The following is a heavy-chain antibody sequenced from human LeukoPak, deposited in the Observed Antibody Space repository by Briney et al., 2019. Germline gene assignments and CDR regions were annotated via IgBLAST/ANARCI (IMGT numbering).Heavy chain of an antibody. V-gene: IGHV3-11*06. CDR1: GFTFSDYY. Sequence: GGSLRLSCAASGFTFSDYYMSWIRQTPGKGLGWVSYISSGSSYTNYADSVKGRFTISRDNAKNSLYLQMNSLRAEDTAVYYCARGGYYAGYQFDYWGQGTLVTVSS. D-gene: IGHD3-22*01. J-gene: IGHJ4*02. CDR2: ISSGSSYT. CDR3: ARGGYYAGYQFDY.